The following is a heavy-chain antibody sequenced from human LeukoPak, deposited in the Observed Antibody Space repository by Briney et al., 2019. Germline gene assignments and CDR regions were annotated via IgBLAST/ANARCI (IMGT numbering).Heavy chain of an antibody. CDR2: INYSGST. V-gene: IGHV4-59*08. D-gene: IGHD6-6*01. Sequence: PSETLSLTCTVSGGSISNYFWSWIRQPPGKGLEWIGNINYSGSTNYNPSLKSRVTMSVDTSKDQFSLKLSSVPAADTAVYYCARLPLSIGDRKEDAFDIWGQGTMVTVSS. CDR1: GGSISNYF. CDR3: ARLPLSIGDRKEDAFDI. J-gene: IGHJ3*02.